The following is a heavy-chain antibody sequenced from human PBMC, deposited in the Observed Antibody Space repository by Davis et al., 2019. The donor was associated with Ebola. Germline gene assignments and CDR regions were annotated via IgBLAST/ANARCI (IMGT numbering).Heavy chain of an antibody. V-gene: IGHV4-59*08. J-gene: IGHJ4*02. CDR3: ARHIYYGDYALDY. Sequence: SETLSLTCTVSGGSISSNHWSWIRQPPGKGLEWIGYIYYSGSTNYNPSLKSRVTISVDTSKNQFSLKLSSVTAADTAVYYCARHIYYGDYALDYWGQGTLVTVSS. CDR2: IYYSGST. D-gene: IGHD4-17*01. CDR1: GGSISSNH.